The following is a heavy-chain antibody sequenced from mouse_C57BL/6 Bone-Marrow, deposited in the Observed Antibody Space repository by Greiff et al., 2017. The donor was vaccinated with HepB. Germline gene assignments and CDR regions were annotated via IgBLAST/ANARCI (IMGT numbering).Heavy chain of an antibody. D-gene: IGHD3-1*01. CDR2: ISSGSSTI. V-gene: IGHV5-17*01. J-gene: IGHJ1*03. Sequence: EVKLVESGGGLVKPGGSLKLSCAASGFTFSDYGMHWVRQAPEKGLEWVAYISSGSSTIYYADTVKGRFTISRDNAKNTLFLQMTSLRSEDTAMYYCASLSAWYFDVWGTGTTVTVSS. CDR3: ASLSAWYFDV. CDR1: GFTFSDYG.